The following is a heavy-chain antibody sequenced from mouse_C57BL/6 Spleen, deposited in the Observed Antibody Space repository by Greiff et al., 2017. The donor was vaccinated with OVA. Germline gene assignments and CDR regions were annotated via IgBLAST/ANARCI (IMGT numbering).Heavy chain of an antibody. Sequence: VQLKESGAELVKPGASVKISCKASGYAFSSYWMNWVKQRPGKGLEWIGQIYPGDGDTNYNGKFKGKATLTADKSSSTAYMQLSSLTSEDSAVYFCARSSSGYGAYWGQGTLVTVSA. CDR2: IYPGDGDT. CDR1: GYAFSSYW. CDR3: ARSSSGYGAY. J-gene: IGHJ3*01. V-gene: IGHV1-80*01. D-gene: IGHD3-2*02.